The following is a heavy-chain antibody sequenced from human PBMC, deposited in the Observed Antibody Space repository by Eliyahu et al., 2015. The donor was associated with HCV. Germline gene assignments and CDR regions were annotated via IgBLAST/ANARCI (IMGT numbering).Heavy chain of an antibody. CDR3: ARVGEVTTGWQPIDY. Sequence: QVQLVQSGAEVKKPGASVKVSCKASGYTFXSYAMHWVRQAPGQRLEWMGWIHAGHGNTKSSQKFQGRVTITRDTSASTAYMELSSLRSEDTAVYYCARVGEVTTGWQPIDYWGQGTLVTVSS. J-gene: IGHJ4*02. CDR1: GYTFXSYA. V-gene: IGHV1-3*01. CDR2: IHAGHGNT. D-gene: IGHD4-17*01.